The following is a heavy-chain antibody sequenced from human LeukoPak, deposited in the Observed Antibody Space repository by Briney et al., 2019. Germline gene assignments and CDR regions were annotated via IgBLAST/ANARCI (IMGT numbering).Heavy chain of an antibody. Sequence: SETLSLTCTVSGGSISSSSYYWGWIRQPPGKGLEWIGSIYYSGSTYYNPSLKSRVTISVDTSKNQFSLMLSSVTAADTAVYYCAREEWLVRRYDPWGQGTLVTVSS. CDR2: IYYSGST. V-gene: IGHV4-39*02. CDR1: GGSISSSSYY. CDR3: AREEWLVRRYDP. J-gene: IGHJ5*02. D-gene: IGHD6-19*01.